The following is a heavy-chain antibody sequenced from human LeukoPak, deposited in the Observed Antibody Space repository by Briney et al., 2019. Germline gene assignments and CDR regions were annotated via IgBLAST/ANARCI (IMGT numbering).Heavy chain of an antibody. V-gene: IGHV1-2*02. CDR1: GYTFTDYY. D-gene: IGHD3-22*01. CDR2: VNPHSGGT. Sequence: GASVKVSCKASGYTFTDYYIHWVRQAPGQGLEWMGWVNPHSGGTNFAQRFRGRVTMTRDTSITTAYMELSRLRSDDTAVYYCASFRYYYDSSGYDWGQGTLVTVSS. J-gene: IGHJ4*02. CDR3: ASFRYYYDSSGYD.